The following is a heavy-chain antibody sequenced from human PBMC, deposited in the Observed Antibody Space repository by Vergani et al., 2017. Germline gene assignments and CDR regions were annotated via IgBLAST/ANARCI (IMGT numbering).Heavy chain of an antibody. Sequence: QVQLQQWGAGLLKPSETLSLTCAVYGGSFSGYYWSWILQPPGKGLEWIGEINHSGSTNSNPSLKSRVTISVDKSKNQFFLMLSSVTASDPAVYYCARDWTGNYYDSSGSQGDAFDIWGEGTMVTVAS. CDR1: GGSFSGYY. D-gene: IGHD3-22*01. CDR3: ARDWTGNYYDSSGSQGDAFDI. V-gene: IGHV4-34*01. CDR2: INHSGST. J-gene: IGHJ3*02.